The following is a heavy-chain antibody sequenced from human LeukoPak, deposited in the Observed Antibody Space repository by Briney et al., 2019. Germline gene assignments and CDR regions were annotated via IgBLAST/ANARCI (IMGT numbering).Heavy chain of an antibody. J-gene: IGHJ4*02. CDR2: ISGSGGST. CDR3: AKDRVGRDGYNSWFDY. CDR1: GFTFSSYA. Sequence: GGSLRLSCAASGFTFSSYAMSWVRQAPGKGLEWVSAISGSGGSTYYADSVKGRFTISRDNSKNTLYLQMNSLRAEDTAVYYCAKDRVGRDGYNSWFDYWGQGTLVTVSS. D-gene: IGHD5-24*01. V-gene: IGHV3-23*01.